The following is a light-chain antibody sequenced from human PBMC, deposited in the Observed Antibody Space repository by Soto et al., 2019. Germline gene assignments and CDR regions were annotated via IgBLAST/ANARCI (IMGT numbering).Light chain of an antibody. CDR1: SSNIGSNT. Sequence: QSVLTQPPSASGTPGQRVTISCSGSSSNIGSNTVNWYQQLPGTAPKLLIYSNNQRPSGVPDRFSGSKSGTSASLAISGLQSEDEADYYCAAWDDSLHVVFGEGTKLTVL. J-gene: IGLJ2*01. CDR3: AAWDDSLHVV. CDR2: SNN. V-gene: IGLV1-44*01.